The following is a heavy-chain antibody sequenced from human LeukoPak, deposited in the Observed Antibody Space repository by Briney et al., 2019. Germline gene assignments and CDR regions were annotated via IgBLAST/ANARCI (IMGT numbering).Heavy chain of an antibody. D-gene: IGHD2-15*01. Sequence: GGSLRLSCAASGFTFSTSPMNWVRQAPGKGPEWVSYISSSSGTIYYADSVKGRFTISRDNAENSLYLQMNSLRAEDTAVYYCARGPRSGHYFDYWGQGTLVTVSS. CDR3: ARGPRSGHYFDY. V-gene: IGHV3-48*04. CDR2: ISSSSGTI. CDR1: GFTFSTSP. J-gene: IGHJ4*02.